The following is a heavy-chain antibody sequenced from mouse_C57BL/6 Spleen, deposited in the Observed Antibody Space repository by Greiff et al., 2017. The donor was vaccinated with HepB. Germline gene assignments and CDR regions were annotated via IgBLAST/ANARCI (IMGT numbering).Heavy chain of an antibody. D-gene: IGHD1-1*01. Sequence: VQLQQSVAELVRPGASVTLSCTASGFNIKNTYMHWVKQRPEQGLEWIGRIDPANGNTKYAPKFQGKATITADTSSNTAYLQLSSLTSEDTAIYYCDRGPDYYGSNWDFDVWGTGTTVTVSS. J-gene: IGHJ1*03. V-gene: IGHV14-3*01. CDR2: IDPANGNT. CDR1: GFNIKNTY. CDR3: DRGPDYYGSNWDFDV.